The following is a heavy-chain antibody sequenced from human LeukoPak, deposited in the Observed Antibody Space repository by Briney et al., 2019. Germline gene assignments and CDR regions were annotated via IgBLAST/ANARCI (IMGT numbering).Heavy chain of an antibody. CDR2: IYYTGST. D-gene: IGHD5-24*01. CDR1: GGSVTSCSYY. CDR3: ATSLESYYYMDV. V-gene: IGHV4-61*01. J-gene: IGHJ6*03. Sequence: PSETLSLTCTISGGSVTSCSYYWSWIRQPPEKGLEWIGYIYYTGSTDYNPSIKSRVTISVETSKNQFSLQLSSVTAADTAIYYCATSLESYYYMDVWGKGTTVTVSS.